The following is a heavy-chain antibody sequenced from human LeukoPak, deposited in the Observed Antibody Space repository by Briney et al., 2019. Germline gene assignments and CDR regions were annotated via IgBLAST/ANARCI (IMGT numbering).Heavy chain of an antibody. J-gene: IGHJ4*02. CDR2: ISSSRTTI. V-gene: IGHV3-48*01. CDR1: GFTFSSYS. D-gene: IGHD6-13*01. Sequence: GGSLRLSCAASGFTFSSYSMNWVRQAPGKGLEWVSYISSSRTTIYYADSVKGRFTISRDNAKNSLYLQMNSLRAEDTAVYYCAHLSIVAPVDYWGQGTLVTVSS. CDR3: AHLSIVAPVDY.